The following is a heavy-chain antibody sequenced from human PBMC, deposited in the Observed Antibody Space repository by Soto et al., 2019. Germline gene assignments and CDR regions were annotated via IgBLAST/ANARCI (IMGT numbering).Heavy chain of an antibody. V-gene: IGHV3-30-3*01. J-gene: IGHJ4*02. Sequence: HPGGSLRLSCAASGFTFSSYAMHWVRQAPGKGLEWVAVISYDGSNKYYADSVKGRFTISRDNSKNTLYLQMNSLRDEDTAVYYCARDAPDRADDSSGYWTFDYWGQGTLVTVSS. CDR1: GFTFSSYA. CDR2: ISYDGSNK. D-gene: IGHD3-22*01. CDR3: ARDAPDRADDSSGYWTFDY.